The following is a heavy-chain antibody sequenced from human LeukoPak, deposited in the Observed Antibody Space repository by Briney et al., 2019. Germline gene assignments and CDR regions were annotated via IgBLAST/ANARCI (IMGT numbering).Heavy chain of an antibody. Sequence: PGGSLRLSCAASGFTFSRYWMHWVRQAPGKGLVWVSRINTDGSSTSYADSVKGRFTISRDNAKNSLFLQINSLRAEDTAVYYCANGGTYSSGPWGQGTLVTVSS. J-gene: IGHJ5*02. CDR2: INTDGSST. V-gene: IGHV3-74*01. CDR3: ANGGTYSSGP. CDR1: GFTFSRYW. D-gene: IGHD3-22*01.